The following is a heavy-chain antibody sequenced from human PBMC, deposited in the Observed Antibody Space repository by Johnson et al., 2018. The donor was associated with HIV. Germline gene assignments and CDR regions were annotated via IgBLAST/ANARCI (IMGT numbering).Heavy chain of an antibody. Sequence: VQLVESGGGLVQPGRSLRLSCSASGFTFDDYAMHWVRQAPGKGLEWVSGISWKRGSIGYADSVKGRFTISRDNTKNSLYLQMNSLRAEDTALYYCAKDQAPVVPAGRGAFEIWGQGTMVTVSS. J-gene: IGHJ3*02. CDR1: GFTFDDYA. V-gene: IGHV3-9*01. CDR3: AKDQAPVVPAGRGAFEI. D-gene: IGHD2-2*01. CDR2: ISWKRGSI.